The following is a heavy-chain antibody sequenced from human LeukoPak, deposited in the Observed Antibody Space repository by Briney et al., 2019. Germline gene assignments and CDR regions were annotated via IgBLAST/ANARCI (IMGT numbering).Heavy chain of an antibody. CDR2: IIPIFGTA. V-gene: IGHV1-69*13. Sequence: SVKVSCKASGGTFSSYAISWVRQAPGQGLEWMGGIIPIFGTANYAQKFQGRVTITADESTSTAYMELSSLRSEDTAVYYCARARPVVVAATNRTQYGMDVWGQGTTVTVSS. D-gene: IGHD2-15*01. CDR1: GGTFSSYA. CDR3: ARARPVVVAATNRTQYGMDV. J-gene: IGHJ6*02.